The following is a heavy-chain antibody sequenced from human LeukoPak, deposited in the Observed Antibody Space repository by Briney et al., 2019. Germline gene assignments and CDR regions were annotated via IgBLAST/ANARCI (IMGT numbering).Heavy chain of an antibody. CDR3: STIQMY. Sequence: GGSLRLSCAASGFTFSSYGMHWVRQAPGKGLEWVSVIYRSGSTHYADSVKDRFIISRDNSKNTLYLQMNSLRAEDTAMYYCSTIQMYWGRGTLVTVSS. D-gene: IGHD5-24*01. J-gene: IGHJ4*02. CDR2: IYRSGST. CDR1: GFTFSSYG. V-gene: IGHV3-66*01.